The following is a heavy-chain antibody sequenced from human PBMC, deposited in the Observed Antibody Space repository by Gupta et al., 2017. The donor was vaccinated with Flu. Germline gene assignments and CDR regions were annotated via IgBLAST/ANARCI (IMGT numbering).Heavy chain of an antibody. D-gene: IGHD7-27*01. CDR2: ISSDGSDT. CDR3: ARLSGVGNYYAMDV. CDR1: TSCG. V-gene: IGHV5-51*01. Sequence: TSCGVAWGSQMPGKGLECMGIISSDGSDTRYSPSFQGQVTISVDKTINTAYLEWSSVKAPDTAMYYCARLSGVGNYYAMDVWGQGTTVTVSS. J-gene: IGHJ6*02.